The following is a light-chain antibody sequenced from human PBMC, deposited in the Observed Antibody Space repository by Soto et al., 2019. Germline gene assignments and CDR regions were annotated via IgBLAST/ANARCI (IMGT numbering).Light chain of an antibody. CDR3: AVWDDSISGIV. CDR2: NNN. Sequence: QSVLTQPPSASGTPGQRVNISCSGSSSNIETNTVDWYQHLPGTAPKFLIFNNNQRPSGVPDRFSGSKSGTSASLAIRGLKSEDEADYYCAVWDDSISGIVFSGWTKLTVL. CDR1: SSNIETNT. V-gene: IGLV1-44*01. J-gene: IGLJ2*01.